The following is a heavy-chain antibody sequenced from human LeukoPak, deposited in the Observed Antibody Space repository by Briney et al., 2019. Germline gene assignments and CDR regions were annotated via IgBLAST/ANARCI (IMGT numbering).Heavy chain of an antibody. CDR1: GFTFSSYA. J-gene: IGHJ4*02. Sequence: GGSLRLSCAASGFTFSSYAMSWVRQAPGKGLEWVSAISGSGGSTYYADSVKGWFTISRDNSKNTLYLQMNSLRAEDTAVYYCAKGDDIVVVVAALDYWGQGTLVTVSS. D-gene: IGHD2-15*01. CDR3: AKGDDIVVVVAALDY. V-gene: IGHV3-23*01. CDR2: ISGSGGST.